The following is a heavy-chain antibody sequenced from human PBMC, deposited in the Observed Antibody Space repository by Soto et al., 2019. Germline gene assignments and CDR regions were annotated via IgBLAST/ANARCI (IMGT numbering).Heavy chain of an antibody. CDR2: MSYDGSNN. Sequence: QVQLVESGGGVVQPGRSLRLSCAASGFTFSSYAMHWVRQAPGKGLEWVAVMSYDGSNNYFADSVKGRFTISRDNSKNTLYLQMTSLRAEDTAVYYCARMASFYCSGGSCYPTYGMDVWGQGTTVTVSS. CDR1: GFTFSSYA. CDR3: ARMASFYCSGGSCYPTYGMDV. J-gene: IGHJ6*02. D-gene: IGHD2-15*01. V-gene: IGHV3-30-3*01.